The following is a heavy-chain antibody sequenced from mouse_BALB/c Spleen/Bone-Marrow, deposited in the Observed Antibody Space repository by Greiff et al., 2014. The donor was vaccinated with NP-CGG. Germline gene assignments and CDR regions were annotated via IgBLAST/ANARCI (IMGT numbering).Heavy chain of an antibody. CDR3: ARKGADYEDY. CDR1: GYTFTSYW. CDR2: INPSNGRT. Sequence: VQLKESRAQLATPENSVKLSCKASGYTFTSYWMHWVKQRPGQGLEWIGEINPSNGRTNYNEKFKTKSTLTGDKSSNTAYMQLSRLTSEDSAVYYCARKGADYEDYWGQGTTLTVSS. V-gene: IGHV1S81*02. D-gene: IGHD2-4*01. J-gene: IGHJ2*01.